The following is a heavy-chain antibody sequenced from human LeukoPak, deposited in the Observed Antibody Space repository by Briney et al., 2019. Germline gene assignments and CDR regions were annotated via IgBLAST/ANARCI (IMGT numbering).Heavy chain of an antibody. J-gene: IGHJ4*02. CDR2: INHSGST. Sequence: SETLSLTCAVYGGSFSGYCWSWIRQPPGKGLEWIGEINHSGSTNYNPSLKSRVTISVDTSKNQFSLKLSSVTAADTAVYYCARVFGDIVVVPAADLFDYWGQGTLVTVSS. CDR1: GGSFSGYC. V-gene: IGHV4-34*01. D-gene: IGHD2-2*01. CDR3: ARVFGDIVVVPAADLFDY.